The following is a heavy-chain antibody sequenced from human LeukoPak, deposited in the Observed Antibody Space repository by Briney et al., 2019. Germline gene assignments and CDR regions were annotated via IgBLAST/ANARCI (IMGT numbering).Heavy chain of an antibody. J-gene: IGHJ4*02. V-gene: IGHV4-59*08. CDR2: IHYSGAT. D-gene: IGHD6-19*01. Sequence: SETLSLTCTVSGGSISGYYWSWIRQPPGNGLELIVYIHYSGATTYNPSLKSRVTISVDTSKNQFSLKLNSVTAADTAVYYCARHRQWLGPFDYWGQGTLVTVSS. CDR1: GGSISGYY. CDR3: ARHRQWLGPFDY.